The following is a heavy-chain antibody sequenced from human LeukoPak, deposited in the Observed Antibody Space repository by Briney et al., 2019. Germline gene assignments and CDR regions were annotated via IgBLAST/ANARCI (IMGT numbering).Heavy chain of an antibody. CDR3: ARVEYCSGVSCYGPFDY. V-gene: IGHV1-69*06. CDR1: GGTFSSYA. J-gene: IGHJ4*02. CDR2: IIPIFGTA. Sequence: GASVKVSCKASGGTFSSYAISWVRQAPGQGLEWRGGIIPIFGTANYAQNFQGRVTITADKFTSTAYMELISLTSDDTAVYYCARVEYCSGVSCYGPFDYWGQGTLVTVSS. D-gene: IGHD2-15*01.